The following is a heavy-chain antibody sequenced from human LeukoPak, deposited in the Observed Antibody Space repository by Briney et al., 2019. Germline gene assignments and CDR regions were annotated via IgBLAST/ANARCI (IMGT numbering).Heavy chain of an antibody. CDR2: IYYSGST. V-gene: IGHV4-59*01. CDR1: GGSISSYY. CDR3: ARTTEAHSWRTRYYDYYMDV. D-gene: IGHD6-13*01. Sequence: SETLSLTCTVSGGSISSYYWSWIRQPPGKGLEWIGYIYYSGSTNYNPSLKSRVSISVDTSKNQFSLKLSSVTAADTAVYYCARTTEAHSWRTRYYDYYMDVWGKGATVTVSS. J-gene: IGHJ6*03.